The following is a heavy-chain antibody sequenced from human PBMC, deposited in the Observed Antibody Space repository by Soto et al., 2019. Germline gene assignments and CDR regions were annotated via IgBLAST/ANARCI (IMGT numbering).Heavy chain of an antibody. J-gene: IGHJ4*02. V-gene: IGHV5-51*01. CDR1: VYSFTSYW. CDR2: IYPGDSDT. D-gene: IGHD3-22*01. Sequence: VSLEISRKGSVYSFTSYWIGWVRQMPGKGLEWMGLIYPGDSDTRYIPSFQGQVTISADKSISTAYLQWSSLKPRDTPMYSCARQRHYYYDSSGYGDYWGQGTLVTVS. CDR3: ARQRHYYYDSSGYGDY.